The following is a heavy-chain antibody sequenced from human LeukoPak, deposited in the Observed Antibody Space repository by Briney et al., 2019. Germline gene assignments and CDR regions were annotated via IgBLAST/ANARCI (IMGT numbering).Heavy chain of an antibody. CDR1: GFTFSSYG. Sequence: GGTLRLSCAASGFTFSSYGMSWVRQAPGKGLQWVAYIQYDGSNQQYADSVKGRFSISRDRSKNILYLQMNSLRAEDTAVYSCAKDRCSNGIGCYYYYMDVWGKGTTVTISS. CDR2: IQYDGSNQ. D-gene: IGHD2-8*01. CDR3: AKDRCSNGIGCYYYYMDV. J-gene: IGHJ6*03. V-gene: IGHV3-30*02.